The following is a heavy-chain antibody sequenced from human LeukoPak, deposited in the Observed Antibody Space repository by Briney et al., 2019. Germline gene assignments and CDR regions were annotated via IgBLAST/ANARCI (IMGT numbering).Heavy chain of an antibody. CDR2: THGGADIP. CDR3: GRDPNGNYIGAFEM. J-gene: IGHJ3*02. CDR1: GFTFSHYD. Sequence: GGSLRLSCTASGFTFSHYDMTWVRQAPGKGLEWVSSTHGGADIPSYADSVKGRFTISRDNSKNTLFLEMNSLRGEDTAVYYCGRDPNGNYIGAFEMWGPGTKVTVSS. V-gene: IGHV3-23*01. D-gene: IGHD1-7*01.